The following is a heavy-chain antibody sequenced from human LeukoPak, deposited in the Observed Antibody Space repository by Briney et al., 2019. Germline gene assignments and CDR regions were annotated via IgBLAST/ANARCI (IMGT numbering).Heavy chain of an antibody. D-gene: IGHD3-10*01. J-gene: IGHJ4*02. CDR1: GFTFSSYW. V-gene: IGHV3-7*01. CDR2: IKQGGSEK. CDR3: ARIYYFGDNNWRYFDN. Sequence: GGSLRLSCAASGFTFSSYWMSWVRQAPGKGLEWVANIKQGGSEKYYVDSVKGRFTISRDNAKNSLYLQMNSLRAEDTAIYYCARIYYFGDNNWRYFDNWGQGTLVTVSS.